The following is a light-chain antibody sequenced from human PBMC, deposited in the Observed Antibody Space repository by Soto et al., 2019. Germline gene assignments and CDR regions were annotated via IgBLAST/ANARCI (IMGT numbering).Light chain of an antibody. J-gene: IGKJ4*01. Sequence: EIVLTQSPATLSLSPGERATLSCRASQSISTYLAWYQQEPGQAPRLLIYNASNRAPGIPARFSGSGSGTDFMLTISSLEPEDFAVYYCQQRSNWPPPFGGGTKVEIK. V-gene: IGKV3-11*01. CDR3: QQRSNWPPP. CDR1: QSISTY. CDR2: NAS.